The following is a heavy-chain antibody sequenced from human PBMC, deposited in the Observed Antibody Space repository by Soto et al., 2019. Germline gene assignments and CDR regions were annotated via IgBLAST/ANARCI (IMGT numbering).Heavy chain of an antibody. V-gene: IGHV6-1*01. CDR2: TYYRSKWEN. Sequence: QVQLQQSGPGLLTPSQTLSLTCAISGDSVSSYSAPWNWIRQSPSSGLEWLGRTYYRSKWENTYSVFVQSRIAIKPATSNNHFALQLTSETPEDTAVYHCARGTYYHDTRGSYHLDYWGQGTLVTVSS. J-gene: IGHJ4*02. CDR3: ARGTYYHDTRGSYHLDY. D-gene: IGHD3-22*01. CDR1: GDSVSSYSAP.